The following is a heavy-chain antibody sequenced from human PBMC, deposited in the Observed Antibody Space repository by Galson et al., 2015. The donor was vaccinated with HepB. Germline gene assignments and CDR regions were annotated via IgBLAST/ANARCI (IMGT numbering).Heavy chain of an antibody. CDR2: MNPNSGNT. D-gene: IGHD1-1*01. Sequence: SVKVSCKASGYTFTSYDINWVRQATGQGLEWMGWMNPNSGNTGYAQKFQGRVTMTRNTSISTAYMELSSLRSEDTAVYYCARSPWMLERGGDAFDIWGQGTMVTVSS. CDR1: GYTFTSYD. J-gene: IGHJ3*02. V-gene: IGHV1-8*01. CDR3: ARSPWMLERGGDAFDI.